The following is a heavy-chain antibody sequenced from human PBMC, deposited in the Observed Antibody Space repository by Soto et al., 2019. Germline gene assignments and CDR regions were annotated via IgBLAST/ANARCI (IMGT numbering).Heavy chain of an antibody. V-gene: IGHV4-31*03. CDR1: GGSISSGGYY. Sequence: SETLSLTCTVSGGSISSGGYYWSWIRQHPGKGLEWIGYIYYSGSTYYNPSLKSRVTISVDTSKNQFSLKLSSVTAADTAVYYCARARGSGKWAWFDPWGQGTLVTVSS. CDR2: IYYSGST. J-gene: IGHJ5*02. D-gene: IGHD6-19*01. CDR3: ARARGSGKWAWFDP.